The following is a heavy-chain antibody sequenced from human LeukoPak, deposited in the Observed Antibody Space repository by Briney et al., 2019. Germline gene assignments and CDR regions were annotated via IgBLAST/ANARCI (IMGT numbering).Heavy chain of an antibody. CDR2: ISWNSASV. V-gene: IGHV3-9*01. CDR3: AKDYGYSSSWYDY. D-gene: IGHD6-13*01. CDR1: GFTFDDYG. J-gene: IGHJ4*02. Sequence: GGSLRLSCAASGFTFDDYGMHWVRKAPGKGLEWVSTISWNSASVGYVDSVKGRFTISRDNAKKTLYLQMNSLRPEDTALYYCAKDYGYSSSWYDYWGQGTLVTVSS.